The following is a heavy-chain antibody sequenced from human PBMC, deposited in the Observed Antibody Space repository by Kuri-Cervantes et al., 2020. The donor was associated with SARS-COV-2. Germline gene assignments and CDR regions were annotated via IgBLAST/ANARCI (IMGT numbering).Heavy chain of an antibody. D-gene: IGHD2-15*01. Sequence: SETLSLTCTVSGYSISSGYYWGWIRQPPGKGLEWIGYIYHSGSTYYNPSLKSRVTISVDRSKNQLSLKLSSVTAADTAVYYCARSQRWSEAFDIWGQGTMVTVSS. V-gene: IGHV4-38-2*02. CDR1: GYSISSGYY. CDR2: IYHSGST. CDR3: ARSQRWSEAFDI. J-gene: IGHJ3*02.